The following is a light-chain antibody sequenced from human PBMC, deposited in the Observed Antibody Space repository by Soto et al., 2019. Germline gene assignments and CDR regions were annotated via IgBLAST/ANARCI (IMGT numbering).Light chain of an antibody. Sequence: IQMTQSPSSLSASVGDTVTITCRASQGISSYLAWYQQKPGKAPKLRIYAASTLQSGVPSRFSGSGSGTDFTLTISCLQSEDFATYYCQQYYSYPPTFGQGTKVDI. CDR2: AAS. CDR3: QQYYSYPPT. CDR1: QGISSY. J-gene: IGKJ1*01. V-gene: IGKV1-8*01.